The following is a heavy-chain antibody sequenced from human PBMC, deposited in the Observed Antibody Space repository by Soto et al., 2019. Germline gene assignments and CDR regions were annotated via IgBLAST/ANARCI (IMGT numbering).Heavy chain of an antibody. CDR3: ARDFEAGTFDY. J-gene: IGHJ4*02. Sequence: ASVKVSCKASGYTFTSYDINWVRQATGQGLEWMGWMNANNGNTKYSQKFQGRVTITRDTSASTAYMELSSLRSEDTAVYYCARDFEAGTFDYWGQGTLVTVSS. V-gene: IGHV1-3*01. CDR1: GYTFTSYD. D-gene: IGHD6-19*01. CDR2: MNANNGNT.